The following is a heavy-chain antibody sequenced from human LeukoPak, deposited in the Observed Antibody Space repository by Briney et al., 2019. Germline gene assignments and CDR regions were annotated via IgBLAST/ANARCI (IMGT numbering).Heavy chain of an antibody. Sequence: SETLSLTCAVYGGSLSNYVWSWIRQPPGKGLEWIGEINHSGSTNYNPSLKTRLTISVDTSKNQFSLKLSSVTTADTAVYYCARGVVGNWYFFDYWGQGTLVTVSS. CDR3: ARGVVGNWYFFDY. D-gene: IGHD6-13*01. J-gene: IGHJ4*02. CDR2: INHSGST. CDR1: GGSLSNYV. V-gene: IGHV4-34*01.